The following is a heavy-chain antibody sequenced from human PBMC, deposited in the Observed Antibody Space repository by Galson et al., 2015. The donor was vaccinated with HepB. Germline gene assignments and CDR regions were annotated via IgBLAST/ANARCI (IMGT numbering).Heavy chain of an antibody. V-gene: IGHV1-3*01. CDR2: INAGNGNT. J-gene: IGHJ5*02. CDR3: ARDRGYDFWSGYNNWFDP. Sequence: SVKVSCKASGYTFTSYAMHWVRQAPGQRLEWMGWINAGNGNTKYSQKFQGRVTITRDTSASTAYMELSSLRSEDTAVYYCARDRGYDFWSGYNNWFDPWGQGTLVTVSS. CDR1: GYTFTSYA. D-gene: IGHD3-3*01.